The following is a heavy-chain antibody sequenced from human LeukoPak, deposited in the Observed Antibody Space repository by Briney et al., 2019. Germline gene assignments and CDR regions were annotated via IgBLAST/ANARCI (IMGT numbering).Heavy chain of an antibody. D-gene: IGHD4-17*01. Sequence: PGGSLRLSCAASGFTFSSYGMHWVRQAPGKGLEWVSAISGSGDNTYYADSVKGRFTVSRDNSKNTLYLQMNSLRVEDTAVYYCARDGDGDYVFSYYFDYWGQGTLVTVSS. CDR2: ISGSGDNT. CDR3: ARDGDGDYVFSYYFDY. V-gene: IGHV3-23*01. J-gene: IGHJ4*02. CDR1: GFTFSSYG.